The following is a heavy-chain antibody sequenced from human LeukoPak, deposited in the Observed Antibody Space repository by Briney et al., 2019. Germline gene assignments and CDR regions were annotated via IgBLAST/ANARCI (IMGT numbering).Heavy chain of an antibody. CDR2: IYSGGST. V-gene: IGHV3-66*01. CDR1: GFTVSGNY. J-gene: IGHJ2*01. Sequence: PGGSLRLSCAASGFTVSGNYMSWVRQAPGKGLEWVSVIYSGGSTYYADSVKGRFTISRDNSKNTLYLQMNSLRAEDTAVYYCARDKVYYYDSSGYSYYWYFDLWGRGTLVTVSS. CDR3: ARDKVYYYDSSGYSYYWYFDL. D-gene: IGHD3-22*01.